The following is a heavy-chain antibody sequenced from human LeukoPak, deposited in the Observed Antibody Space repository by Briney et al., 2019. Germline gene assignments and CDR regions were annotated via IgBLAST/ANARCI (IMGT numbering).Heavy chain of an antibody. CDR1: GFTFSSYD. CDR2: ISSSSSTI. CDR3: ARSDWAK. Sequence: PGGSLRLSCAASGFTFSSYDMNWVRQAPGKGLEWVSYISSSSSTINYADSVKGRSTNSRDNAKNSLYLQMNSLRVEDTAVYFCARSDWAKWGQGTLVTVSS. D-gene: IGHD3-9*01. J-gene: IGHJ4*02. V-gene: IGHV3-48*03.